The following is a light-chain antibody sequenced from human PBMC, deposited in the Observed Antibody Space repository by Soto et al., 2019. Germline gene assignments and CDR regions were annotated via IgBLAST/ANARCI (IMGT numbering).Light chain of an antibody. CDR2: LGS. Sequence: DIVMTQSPLSLPVTPGEPASISCRSSQSLLHSNGYIHLDWYLQKPGQSPQLLIYLGSNRASGVPDRFSGSGSGTDFTLKISRVEAEDVGVYYCMQALQTPRTFGGGTKVESK. V-gene: IGKV2-28*01. CDR3: MQALQTPRT. CDR1: QSLLHSNGYIH. J-gene: IGKJ4*01.